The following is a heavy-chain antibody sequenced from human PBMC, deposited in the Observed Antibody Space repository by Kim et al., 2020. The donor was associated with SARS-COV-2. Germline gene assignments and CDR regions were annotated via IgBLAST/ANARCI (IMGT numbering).Heavy chain of an antibody. V-gene: IGHV4-34*01. CDR2: INHSGST. CDR1: GGSFSGYY. Sequence: SETLSLTCAVYGGSFSGYYWSWIRQPPGKGLEWIGEINHSGSTNYNPSLKSRVTISVDTSKNQFSLKLSSVTAADTAVYYCARSHWVGATLDYWGQGTLV. CDR3: ARSHWVGATLDY. D-gene: IGHD1-26*01. J-gene: IGHJ4*02.